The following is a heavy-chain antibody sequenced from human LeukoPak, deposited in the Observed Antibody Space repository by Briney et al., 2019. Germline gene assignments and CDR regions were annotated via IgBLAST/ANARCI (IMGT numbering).Heavy chain of an antibody. CDR3: ARGGATVTTCDY. Sequence: ASVRVSFKASGYTFTVYYMHWVRQAPGQGLEWMGWINPNSGGTNYAQKFQGRVTMTRDTSISTAYMELSRLRSDDTAVYYCARGGATVTTCDYWGQGTLVTVSS. J-gene: IGHJ4*02. D-gene: IGHD4-17*01. CDR2: INPNSGGT. V-gene: IGHV1-2*02. CDR1: GYTFTVYY.